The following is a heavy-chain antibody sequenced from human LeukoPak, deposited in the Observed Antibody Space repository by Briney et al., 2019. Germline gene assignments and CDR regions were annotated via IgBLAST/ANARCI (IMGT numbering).Heavy chain of an antibody. Sequence: SETLSLTCTVSGYSISSGYYWGWIRQPPGKGLEWIGSVYHSGSSYYNPSLKSRVTISLDTSRNQFSLKLSSVTAADTAMYYCTSNLYSGSYYSAYWGQGTLVTVSS. CDR2: VYHSGSS. CDR3: TSNLYSGSYYSAY. V-gene: IGHV4-38-2*02. J-gene: IGHJ4*02. CDR1: GYSISSGYY. D-gene: IGHD1-26*01.